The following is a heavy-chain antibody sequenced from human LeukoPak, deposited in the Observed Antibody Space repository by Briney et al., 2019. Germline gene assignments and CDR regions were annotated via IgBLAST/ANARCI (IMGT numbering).Heavy chain of an antibody. Sequence: SETLSLTCTVSGGSISSYYWSWIRQPPGKGLEWIGYIYYSGSTNYNPSLKSRVTISVDTSKNQFPLKLSSVTAADTAVYYCARGWDSDYYGSGSYQPWGQGTLVTVSS. V-gene: IGHV4-59*08. CDR1: GGSISSYY. CDR2: IYYSGST. J-gene: IGHJ4*02. CDR3: ARGWDSDYYGSGSYQP. D-gene: IGHD3-10*01.